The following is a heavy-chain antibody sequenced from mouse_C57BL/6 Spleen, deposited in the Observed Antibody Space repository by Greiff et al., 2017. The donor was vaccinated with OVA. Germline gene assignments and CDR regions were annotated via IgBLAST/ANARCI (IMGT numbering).Heavy chain of an antibody. CDR3: ARTDYYGSSYGYFDV. D-gene: IGHD1-1*01. J-gene: IGHJ1*03. Sequence: QVQLKESGAELVKPGASVKISCKASGYAFSSYWMNWVKQRPGKGLEWIGQIYPGDGDTNYNGKFKGKATLTADKSSSTAYMQLSSLTSEDSAVYFCARTDYYGSSYGYFDVWGTGTTVTVSS. V-gene: IGHV1-80*01. CDR1: GYAFSSYW. CDR2: IYPGDGDT.